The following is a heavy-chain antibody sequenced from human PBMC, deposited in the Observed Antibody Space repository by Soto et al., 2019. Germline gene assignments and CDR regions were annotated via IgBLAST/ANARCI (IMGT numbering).Heavy chain of an antibody. V-gene: IGHV5-51*01. CDR1: GYSFTSYW. D-gene: IGHD3-10*01. CDR2: IYPGDSDT. Sequence: GESLKISCKGSGYSFTSYWIGWVRQMPGKGLEWMGIIYPGDSDTRYSPSFQGQVTISADKSIGTAYLQWCSLKASDTALYYCARRTKYYYGSGSYSYYYYYMDVWGKGTTVTVSS. J-gene: IGHJ6*03. CDR3: ARRTKYYYGSGSYSYYYYYMDV.